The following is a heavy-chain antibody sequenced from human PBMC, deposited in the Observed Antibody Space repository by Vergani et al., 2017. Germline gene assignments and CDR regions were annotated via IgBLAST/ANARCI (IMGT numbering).Heavy chain of an antibody. D-gene: IGHD3-10*01. CDR2: ISSSSSTI. J-gene: IGHJ5*02. CDR3: ARGFSMVPGVISRSPWFDP. CDR1: GFTFSSYS. Sequence: EVQLLESGGGLVQPGGSLRLSCAASGFTFSSYSMNWVRQAPGKGLEWVSYISSSSSTIYYAASVKGRFTISRNNAKNSLYLQMNSLRAEDTPVYYCARGFSMVPGVISRSPWFDPWGQGTLVTVSS. V-gene: IGHV3-48*01.